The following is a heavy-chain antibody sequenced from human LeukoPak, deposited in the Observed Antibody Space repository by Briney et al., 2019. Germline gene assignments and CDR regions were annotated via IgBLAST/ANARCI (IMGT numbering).Heavy chain of an antibody. Sequence: SETLSLTCTVSGGSISSGGYYWSWIRQPPGKGLEWIGYIYHSGSTYYNPSLKSRVTISVDRSENQFSLKLSSVTAADTAVYYCARGGFEYSSSQNPYYFDYWGQGTLVTVSS. CDR3: ARGGFEYSSSQNPYYFDY. V-gene: IGHV4-30-2*01. J-gene: IGHJ4*02. CDR2: IYHSGST. D-gene: IGHD6-6*01. CDR1: GGSISSGGYY.